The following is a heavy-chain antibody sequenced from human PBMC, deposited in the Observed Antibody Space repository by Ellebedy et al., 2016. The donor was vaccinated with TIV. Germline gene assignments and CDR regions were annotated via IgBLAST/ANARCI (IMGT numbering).Heavy chain of an antibody. CDR3: ARIMVAWGPDY. Sequence: ASVKVSXXASGYTFINYGISWVRQAPGQGLEWMGWFSASTRTTDYAQKFQGRVTMTADTSTASMELRGLASDDTAIYYCARIMVAWGPDYWGQGTLVTVSS. CDR2: FSASTRTT. CDR1: GYTFINYG. D-gene: IGHD3-10*01. J-gene: IGHJ4*02. V-gene: IGHV1-18*01.